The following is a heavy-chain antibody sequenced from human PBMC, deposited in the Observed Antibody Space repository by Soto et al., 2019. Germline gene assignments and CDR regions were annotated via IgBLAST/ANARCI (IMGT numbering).Heavy chain of an antibody. CDR2: IYYSGST. D-gene: IGHD3-22*01. CDR3: IRGDGDRYDGNGYLGRH. CDR1: GGSISSSSYY. J-gene: IGHJ4*02. V-gene: IGHV4-39*01. Sequence: SETLSLTCTVSGGSISSSSYYWGWIRQPPGKGLEWIGSIYYSGSTYYNPSLKSRVTISVDTSKNQFSLKLSSVTAADTAVYYCIRGDGDRYDGNGYLGRHWGQGTLVTVSS.